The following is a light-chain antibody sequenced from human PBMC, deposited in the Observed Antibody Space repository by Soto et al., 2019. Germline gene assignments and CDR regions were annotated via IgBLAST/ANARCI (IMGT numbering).Light chain of an antibody. CDR2: GNN. Sequence: QSVLTQPPSVSGAPGQKVTISCTXXXXXIGAGYDVNWYHQLPGTAPKLLIHGNNNRPSGVPDRFSGSKSGTSASLAITGLQAEDEADYFCQSYDSSLSGYVFGTGTKLTVL. J-gene: IGLJ1*01. V-gene: IGLV1-40*01. CDR1: XXXIGAGYD. CDR3: QSYDSSLSGYV.